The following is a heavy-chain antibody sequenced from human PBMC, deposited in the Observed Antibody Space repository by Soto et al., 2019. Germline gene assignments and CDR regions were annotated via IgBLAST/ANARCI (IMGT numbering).Heavy chain of an antibody. J-gene: IGHJ4*02. D-gene: IGHD5-12*01. CDR2: INPNSGGT. Sequence: ASVKVSCKASGYTFTGYYMHWVRQAPGQGLEWMGWINPNSGGTNYAQKFQGRVTMTRDTSISTAYMELSRLRSDDTAVYYCARASEMATNHFDYWGQGTLVTVSS. CDR3: ARASEMATNHFDY. V-gene: IGHV1-2*02. CDR1: GYTFTGYY.